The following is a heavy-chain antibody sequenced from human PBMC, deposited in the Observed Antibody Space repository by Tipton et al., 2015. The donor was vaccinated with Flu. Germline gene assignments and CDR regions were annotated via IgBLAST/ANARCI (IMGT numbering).Heavy chain of an antibody. V-gene: IGHV3-7*03. D-gene: IGHD4-11*01. Sequence: GSLRLSCAASGFTFSSYWMSWVRQAPGKGLEWVANIKQDGSVKYHVDSVKGRFTISRDNSKNTLSLQMKSLRAEDTAVYYCAKKGYSNDDPKGTYYYYMDVWGKGTTVTVSS. J-gene: IGHJ6*03. CDR2: IKQDGSVK. CDR1: GFTFSSYW. CDR3: AKKGYSNDDPKGTYYYYMDV.